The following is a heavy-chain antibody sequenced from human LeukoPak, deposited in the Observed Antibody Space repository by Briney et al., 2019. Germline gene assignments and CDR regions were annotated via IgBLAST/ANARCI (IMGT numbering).Heavy chain of an antibody. Sequence: GGSLRLSCAASGFTFSSYWMSWVRQAPGKGLEWVANIKQDGSEKYYVDSVKGRFTISRDNAKNSLYLQMNSLRAEDTALYYCARDLADNYFDYWGQGTLVTVSS. D-gene: IGHD2-15*01. CDR3: ARDLADNYFDY. V-gene: IGHV3-7*03. CDR1: GFTFSSYW. J-gene: IGHJ4*02. CDR2: IKQDGSEK.